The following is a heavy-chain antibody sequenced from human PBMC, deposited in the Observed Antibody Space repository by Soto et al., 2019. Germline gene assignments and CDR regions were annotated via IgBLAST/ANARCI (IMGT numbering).Heavy chain of an antibody. D-gene: IGHD6-25*01. CDR2: IYYSGST. J-gene: IGHJ5*02. CDR1: GGSISSYY. CDR3: ARISSGDWFDP. V-gene: IGHV4-59*01. Sequence: SETLSLTCTVSGGSISSYYWSWIRQPPGKGLEWIGYIYYSGSTNYNPSLKSRVTISVDTSKNQFSLKLSSVTAADAAVYYCARISSGDWFDPWGQGTLVTVSS.